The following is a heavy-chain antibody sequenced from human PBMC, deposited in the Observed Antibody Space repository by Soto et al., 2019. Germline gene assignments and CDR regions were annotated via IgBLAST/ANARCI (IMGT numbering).Heavy chain of an antibody. D-gene: IGHD3-3*01. J-gene: IGHJ5*02. CDR3: ATVITIFGVALRWFDP. CDR2: FDPEDGET. Sequence: ASVKVSCKVSGYTLTELSMHWVRQAPGKGLEWMGGFDPEDGETIYAQKIQGRVTMTEDTSTDTAYMELSSLRSEDTAVYYCATVITIFGVALRWFDPWGQGTLVTVSS. V-gene: IGHV1-24*01. CDR1: GYTLTELS.